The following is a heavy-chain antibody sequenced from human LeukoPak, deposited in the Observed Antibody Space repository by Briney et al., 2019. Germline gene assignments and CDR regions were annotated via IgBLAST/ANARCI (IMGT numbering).Heavy chain of an antibody. CDR2: ITTDGGST. CDR1: GFTFSSYV. CDR3: ARVVRMWELRDGLDI. Sequence: GGSLRLSCAASGFTFSSYVMYWVRQAPGKGLEFVSAITTDGGSTYYASSVKGRFTISRDTSKNALYLQTGSLRADDMAVYFCARVVRMWELRDGLDIWGQGTMVTVSS. D-gene: IGHD1-26*01. V-gene: IGHV3-64*01. J-gene: IGHJ3*02.